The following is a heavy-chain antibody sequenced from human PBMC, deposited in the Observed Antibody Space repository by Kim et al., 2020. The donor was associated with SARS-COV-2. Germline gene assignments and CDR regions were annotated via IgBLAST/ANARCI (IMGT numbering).Heavy chain of an antibody. CDR2: IWYDGSKK. J-gene: IGHJ4*02. CDR3: ARGGSGSGWSITH. D-gene: IGHD6-19*01. V-gene: IGHV3-33*01. Sequence: GGSLRLSCAASGFTFSSSGMHWVRQAPGKGLEWVAVIWYDGSKKYYADSVKGRFTISRDNSKSTLYLQMNSLRVEDTAVYFCARGGSGSGWSITHWGQGARVTVSS. CDR1: GFTFSSSG.